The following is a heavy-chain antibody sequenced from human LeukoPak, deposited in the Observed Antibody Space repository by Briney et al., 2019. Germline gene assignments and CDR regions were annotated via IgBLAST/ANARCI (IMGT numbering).Heavy chain of an antibody. CDR2: IYHSGST. Sequence: SETLSLTCTVSGYSISGGYYWGWIRQPPGKGLEWIGSIYHSGSTYYNPSLKSRVTISVDTSKNQFSLKLSSVTAADTAVYYCARSIAARPGEYYFDYWGQGTLVTVSS. CDR3: ARSIAARPGEYYFDY. D-gene: IGHD6-6*01. CDR1: GYSISGGYY. V-gene: IGHV4-38-2*02. J-gene: IGHJ4*02.